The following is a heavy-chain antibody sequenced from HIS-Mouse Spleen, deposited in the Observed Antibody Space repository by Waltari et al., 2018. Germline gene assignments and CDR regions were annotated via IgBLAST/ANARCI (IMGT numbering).Heavy chain of an antibody. CDR2: IYYSGST. J-gene: IGHJ2*01. D-gene: IGHD6-13*01. CDR1: GGSISSSSYY. CDR3: AREIPYSSSWYDWYFDL. V-gene: IGHV4-39*07. Sequence: QLQLQESGPGLVKPSATLSLTCTVSGGSISSSSYYWVWIRQPPGKGREWLGSIYYSGSTYYNPSLKSRVTISVDTSKNQFSLKLSSVTAADTAVYYCAREIPYSSSWYDWYFDLWGRGTLVTVSS.